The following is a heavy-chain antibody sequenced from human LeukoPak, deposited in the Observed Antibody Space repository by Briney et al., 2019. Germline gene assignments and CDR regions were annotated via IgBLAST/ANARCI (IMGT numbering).Heavy chain of an antibody. Sequence: GGSLRLSCAASGLTFSNYAVTWVRLAPGKGLEWVSSLGGSGGGTWYAGSVKGRFTISRDNSNNTLYLQMNSLRAEDTAVYYCAKDRTPYSRSGGYYLGAFDIWGHGTLVTVSS. V-gene: IGHV3-23*01. D-gene: IGHD3-10*01. CDR1: GLTFSNYA. J-gene: IGHJ3*02. CDR3: AKDRTPYSRSGGYYLGAFDI. CDR2: LGGSGGGT.